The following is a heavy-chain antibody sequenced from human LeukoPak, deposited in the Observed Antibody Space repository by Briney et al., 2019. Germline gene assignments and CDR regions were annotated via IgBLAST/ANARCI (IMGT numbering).Heavy chain of an antibody. J-gene: IGHJ4*02. CDR3: ARRSTVIRGVLEEAFDY. V-gene: IGHV5-51*01. Sequence: GESLKISCKGSGNSFNNHFIGWVRQMPGKGLEWMGIIYPGDSETRYSPSFQGQVTISADKSISTVYLQWSSLEASDTAMYYCARRSTVIRGVLEEAFDYWSQGTLVTVSS. CDR2: IYPGDSET. D-gene: IGHD3-10*01. CDR1: GNSFNNHF.